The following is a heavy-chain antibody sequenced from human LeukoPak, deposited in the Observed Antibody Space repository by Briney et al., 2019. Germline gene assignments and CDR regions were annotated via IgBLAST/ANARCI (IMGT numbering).Heavy chain of an antibody. D-gene: IGHD6-6*01. CDR1: GFTFSSYG. J-gene: IGHJ4*02. Sequence: GGSLTLSCAASGFTFSSYGMHWVRQSPGKGLEWVAVISYDGSNKYYADSVKGRFTISRDNSKNTLYLQMNSLRAEDTAVYYCAKKARYWGQGTLVTVSS. CDR3: AKKARY. CDR2: ISYDGSNK. V-gene: IGHV3-30*18.